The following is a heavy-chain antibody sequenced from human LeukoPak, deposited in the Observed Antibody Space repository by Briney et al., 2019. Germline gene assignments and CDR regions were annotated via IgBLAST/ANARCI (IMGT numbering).Heavy chain of an antibody. D-gene: IGHD5/OR15-5a*01. CDR1: GFTLNNYA. CDR3: ARQSVYGFDAFDM. J-gene: IGHJ3*02. CDR2: ISSGEARI. V-gene: IGHV3-48*03. Sequence: GGSLRLSCAGSGFTLNNYAIHWVRQAPGKGLEWVAYISSGEARIDHAESVKGRFIISRDNAKNSLSLQMNSLRAEDTAVYYCARQSVYGFDAFDMWGEGTMVIVSA.